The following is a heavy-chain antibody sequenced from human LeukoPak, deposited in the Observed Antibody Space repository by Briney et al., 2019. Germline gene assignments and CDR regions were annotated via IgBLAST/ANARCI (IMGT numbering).Heavy chain of an antibody. V-gene: IGHV1-46*02. D-gene: IGHD6-19*01. CDR1: GYTFNNHY. CDR2: INPSGGST. J-gene: IGHJ4*02. Sequence: GASVKVSCKASGYTFNNHYMYWVRQAPGQGLEWMGVINPSGGSTSYAQKLQGRVTMTRDTFTRTVYMEVNSLRSEDTAVYYCARQGTYSSAIGMGYWGQGTLVTVSS. CDR3: ARQGTYSSAIGMGY.